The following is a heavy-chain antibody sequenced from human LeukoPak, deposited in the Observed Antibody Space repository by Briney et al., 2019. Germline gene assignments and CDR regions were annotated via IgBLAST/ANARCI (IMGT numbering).Heavy chain of an antibody. D-gene: IGHD6-13*01. V-gene: IGHV1-46*01. CDR2: INPSGGST. CDR1: GYTFTSYY. Sequence: ASVKVSCKASGYTFTSYYMHWVRQAPGQGLEWMGIINPSGGSTSYAQKFQGRVTMTRDMSTSTVYMELSSLRSEDTAVYYCARDSTTGRAAFDIWGQGTMVTVSS. J-gene: IGHJ3*02. CDR3: ARDSTTGRAAFDI.